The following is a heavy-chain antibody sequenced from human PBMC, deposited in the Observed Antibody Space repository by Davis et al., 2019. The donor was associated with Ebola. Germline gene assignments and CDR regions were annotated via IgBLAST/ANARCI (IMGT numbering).Heavy chain of an antibody. Sequence: GESLKISCAASGFNFRSYGMHWVHQAPDKGLEWVAVIWYDGSRKYYGDSVKGRFTISRDNAKNSLYLQMNSLRDEDTAVYYCARGLYCSSTSCLGLGYWGQGTLVTVSS. J-gene: IGHJ4*02. CDR1: GFNFRSYG. V-gene: IGHV3-33*08. CDR3: ARGLYCSSTSCLGLGY. CDR2: IWYDGSRK. D-gene: IGHD2-2*01.